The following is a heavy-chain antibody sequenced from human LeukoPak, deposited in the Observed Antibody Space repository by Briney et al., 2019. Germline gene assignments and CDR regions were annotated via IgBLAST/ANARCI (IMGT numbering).Heavy chain of an antibody. CDR2: TYSGGST. J-gene: IGHJ4*02. V-gene: IGHV3-66*01. CDR1: GFTVSSSY. CDR3: ARENSYYDILTGYYNEGLDY. D-gene: IGHD3-9*01. Sequence: GGSLRLSCAASGFTVSSSYMSWVRQAPGKGLEWVSVTYSGGSTYYADSVKGRFTISRDNSKNTLYLQMNSLRAEDTAVYYCARENSYYDILTGYYNEGLDYWGQGTLVTVSS.